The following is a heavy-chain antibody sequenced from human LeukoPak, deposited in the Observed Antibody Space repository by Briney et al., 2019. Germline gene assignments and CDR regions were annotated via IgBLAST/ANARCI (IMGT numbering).Heavy chain of an antibody. D-gene: IGHD3-22*01. CDR3: ASGSGYYSS. J-gene: IGHJ4*02. Sequence: PSETLSLTCTVSGGSISSYYWSWIRQPPGKGLEWIGYIYYSGSTNYNPSLKSRVTISVDTSKNQFSLKLSSVTAADTAVYYCASGSGYYSSWGQGTLVTVSS. CDR1: GGSISSYY. CDR2: IYYSGST. V-gene: IGHV4-59*08.